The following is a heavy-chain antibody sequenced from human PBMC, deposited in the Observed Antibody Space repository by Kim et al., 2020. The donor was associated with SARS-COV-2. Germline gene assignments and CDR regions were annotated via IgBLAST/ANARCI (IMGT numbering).Heavy chain of an antibody. CDR3: ATDDTPGSGDY. Sequence: ANYARKFQGRVTITADKSTSTAYMELRSLRSEDTAVYYCATDDTPGSGDYWGQGTLVTVSS. CDR2: A. V-gene: IGHV1-69*02. J-gene: IGHJ4*02. D-gene: IGHD3-22*01.